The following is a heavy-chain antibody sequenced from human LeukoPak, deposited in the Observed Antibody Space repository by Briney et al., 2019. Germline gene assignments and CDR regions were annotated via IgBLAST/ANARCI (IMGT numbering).Heavy chain of an antibody. J-gene: IGHJ6*02. Sequence: ASVKVSCKASGYTFTSHGLSWARQAPGQGLEWMGWISIYSGNTNYAQKFQDRISMTTDTSTSTAYMELRSLKSDDTAVYYCARDRPTTGIRAWSPHYYYYGMDVWGQGTTVTVSS. CDR1: GYTFTSHG. V-gene: IGHV1-18*01. CDR3: ARDRPTTGIRAWSPHYYYYGMDV. D-gene: IGHD2-8*02. CDR2: ISIYSGNT.